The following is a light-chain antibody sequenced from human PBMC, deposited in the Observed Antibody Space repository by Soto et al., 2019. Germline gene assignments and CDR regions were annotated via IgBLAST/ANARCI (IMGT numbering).Light chain of an antibody. J-gene: IGKJ1*01. CDR3: QQYGTSPWT. V-gene: IGKV3-20*01. CDR2: GAF. CDR1: QTVTSNY. Sequence: PGESATLSCRASQTVTSNYLAWYQQKPGQAPRLLIYGAFSRPPGIPDRFSGSGSGTDFTLAISRLEPQDFAVYYCQQYGTSPWTFGQGTKVEVK.